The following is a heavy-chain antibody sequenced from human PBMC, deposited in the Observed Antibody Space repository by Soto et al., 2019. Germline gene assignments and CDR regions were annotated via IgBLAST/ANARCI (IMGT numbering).Heavy chain of an antibody. V-gene: IGHV1-2*02. D-gene: IGHD4-4*01. Sequence: ASVKVSCKASGYSFTGYSMHWVRQAPGQGLEWMGWINPNSGGTNYAQKFQGRVTMTRDTSISTAYMELSRLRSDDTAVYYCARDYSNWNWIDPWGQGTLVTVSS. CDR1: GYSFTGYS. CDR3: ARDYSNWNWIDP. J-gene: IGHJ5*02. CDR2: INPNSGGT.